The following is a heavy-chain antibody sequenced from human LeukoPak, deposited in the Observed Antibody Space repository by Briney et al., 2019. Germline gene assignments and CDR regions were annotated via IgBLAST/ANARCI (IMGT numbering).Heavy chain of an antibody. V-gene: IGHV1-2*02. D-gene: IGHD6-13*01. CDR3: AREGIAAAVSPFDY. J-gene: IGHJ4*02. CDR1: GYTFTGYY. CDR2: INPNSGGT. Sequence: ASVKVSCKASGYTFTGYYMHWVRQAPGQGLEWMGWINPNSGGTNYAQKLQGRVTMTTDTSTSTAYMELRSLRSDDTAVYYCAREGIAAAVSPFDYWGQGTLVTVSS.